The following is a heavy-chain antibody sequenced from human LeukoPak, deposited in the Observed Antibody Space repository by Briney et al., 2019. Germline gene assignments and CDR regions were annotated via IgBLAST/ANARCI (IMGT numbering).Heavy chain of an antibody. V-gene: IGHV1-69*02. CDR1: GGTFSSYT. CDR3: ARADTSYSSSSGSWFDP. J-gene: IGHJ5*02. Sequence: SVKVSCKASGGTFSSYTISGVRQAPGQGLEWMGRIIPILGIANYAQKFQGRVTITADKSTSTAYMELSSLRSEDTAVYYCARADTSYSSSSGSWFDPWGQGTLVTVSS. D-gene: IGHD6-6*01. CDR2: IIPILGIA.